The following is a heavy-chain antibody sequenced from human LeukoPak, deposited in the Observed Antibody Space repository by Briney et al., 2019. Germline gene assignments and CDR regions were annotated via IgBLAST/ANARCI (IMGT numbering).Heavy chain of an antibody. Sequence: SETLSLTCTVSGGSISSSSYYWGWTRQPPGKGLEWIGSIYYSGSTYYNPSLKSRVTISVDTSKNQFSLKLSSVTAADTAVYYCARHLRGNIVTMIFDYWGQGTLVTVSS. V-gene: IGHV4-39*01. CDR3: ARHLRGNIVTMIFDY. J-gene: IGHJ4*02. D-gene: IGHD5-12*01. CDR1: GGSISSSSYY. CDR2: IYYSGST.